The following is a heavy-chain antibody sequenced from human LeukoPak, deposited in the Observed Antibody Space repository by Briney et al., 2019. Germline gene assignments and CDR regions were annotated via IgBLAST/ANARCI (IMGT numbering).Heavy chain of an antibody. D-gene: IGHD4/OR15-4a*01. CDR2: IDYSGGSS. V-gene: IGHV3-23*01. J-gene: IGHJ4*02. CDR3: ARRAGAYSHPYDY. CDR1: GFTLSSYE. Sequence: GGSLRLSCTVSGFTLSSYEMSWIRQAPGKGLEWVSSIDYSGGSSYYADSVKGRFTISRDDSKNTLYLQLNSLRAEDTAVYYCARRAGAYSHPYDYWGQGTLVTVSS.